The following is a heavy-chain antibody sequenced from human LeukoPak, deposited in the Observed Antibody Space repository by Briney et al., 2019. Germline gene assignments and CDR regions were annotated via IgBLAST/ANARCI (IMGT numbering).Heavy chain of an antibody. CDR3: ARSPTGGWYNWFDP. CDR2: IFYSGST. V-gene: IGHV4-59*08. D-gene: IGHD6-19*01. J-gene: IGHJ5*02. CDR1: GGSISSYY. Sequence: SETLSLTCTLSGGSISSYYWSWIRQPPGKGLEWIGYIFYSGSTNYNPSLKSRVTILVDTSKNQFSLKLSSVTAADTAVYYCARSPTGGWYNWFDPRGQGTLVTVSS.